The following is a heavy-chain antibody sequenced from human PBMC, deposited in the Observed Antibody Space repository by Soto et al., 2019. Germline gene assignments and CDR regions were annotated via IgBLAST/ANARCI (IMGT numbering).Heavy chain of an antibody. D-gene: IGHD3-10*01. CDR2: IYYSGST. Sequence: SETLSLTCSVSGGSISSSSYFWGWIRHPPGKGLEWIGSIYYSGSTYYNPSLKSRVTVSVDTSKNQFSLKLSSVTAADTAVYYCASDRNYFWFDPWGQGTLVTVSS. CDR3: ASDRNYFWFDP. V-gene: IGHV4-39*01. J-gene: IGHJ5*02. CDR1: GGSISSSSYF.